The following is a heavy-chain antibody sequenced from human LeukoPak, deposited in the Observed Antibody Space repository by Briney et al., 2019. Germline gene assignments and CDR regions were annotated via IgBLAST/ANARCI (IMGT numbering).Heavy chain of an antibody. Sequence: GGSLRLSCAASGFTVSSNYMSWVRQAPGKGLEWVSVIYSGGSTYYADSVKGRFTISRDNSENTLYLQMNSLRAEDTAVYYCAGGSVVTASLDGMDVWGQGTTVTVSS. CDR2: IYSGGST. V-gene: IGHV3-66*02. CDR1: GFTVSSNY. J-gene: IGHJ6*02. D-gene: IGHD2-21*02. CDR3: AGGSVVTASLDGMDV.